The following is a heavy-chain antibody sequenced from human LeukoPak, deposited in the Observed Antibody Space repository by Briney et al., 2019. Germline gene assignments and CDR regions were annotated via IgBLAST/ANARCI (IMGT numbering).Heavy chain of an antibody. CDR2: ISYGGSNK. J-gene: IGHJ4*02. V-gene: IGHV3-30*04. CDR1: GFTFSSYA. Sequence: GRSLRLSCAASGFTFSSYAMHWVRQAPGKGLEWVAVISYGGSNKYYADSVKGRFTISRDNSKNTLYLQMNSLRAEDTAVYYCARTVTTFPDYWGQGTLVTVSS. CDR3: ARTVTTFPDY. D-gene: IGHD4-17*01.